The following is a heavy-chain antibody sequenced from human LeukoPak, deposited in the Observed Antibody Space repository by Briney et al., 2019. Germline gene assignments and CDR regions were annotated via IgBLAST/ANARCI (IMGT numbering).Heavy chain of an antibody. J-gene: IGHJ3*02. CDR2: INPNSGGT. CDR1: GYTFTGYY. V-gene: IGHV1-2*02. D-gene: IGHD2-15*01. CDR3: ARGVVVSDDAFDI. Sequence: VASVKVSCKASGYTFTGYYMHWVRQAPGQGLEWMGWINPNSGGTNYAQKFQGRVTMTRDTSISTAYMELSRLRSDDTAVYYCARGVVVSDDAFDIWGQGTMVTVSS.